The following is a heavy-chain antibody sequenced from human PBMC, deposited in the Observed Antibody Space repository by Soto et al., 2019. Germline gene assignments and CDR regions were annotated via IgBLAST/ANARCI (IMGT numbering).Heavy chain of an antibody. CDR3: ARIGVSSGHESPDFDS. CDR2: ISGLNGNT. D-gene: IGHD3-16*01. Sequence: ASVKVSCKASGYTFNFYGITWVRRAPGQGREGLGWISGLNGNTNYAPDLQGRVTMTTDTSTSTAYMELRGLRSDDTAVYYCARIGVSSGHESPDFDSWGQGTLVTVSS. J-gene: IGHJ4*02. CDR1: GYTFNFYG. V-gene: IGHV1-18*01.